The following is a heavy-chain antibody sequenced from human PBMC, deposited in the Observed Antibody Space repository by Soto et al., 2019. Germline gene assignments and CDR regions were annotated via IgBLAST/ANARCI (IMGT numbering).Heavy chain of an antibody. D-gene: IGHD2-2*01. CDR2: ISTYSGDT. Sequence: ASVKVSCKASGYTFFTYYMSWVRQAPGQGLEWMGWISTYSGDTNYAQKFQGRVTMTTDTSTTTDYLELRSLRSDDTAVYYCARPKKPTKSEYWFDPWGQGTLVTVSS. J-gene: IGHJ5*02. CDR1: GYTFFTYY. V-gene: IGHV1-18*01. CDR3: ARPKKPTKSEYWFDP.